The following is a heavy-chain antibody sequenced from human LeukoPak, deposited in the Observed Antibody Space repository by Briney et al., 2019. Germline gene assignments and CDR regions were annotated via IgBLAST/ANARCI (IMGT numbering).Heavy chain of an antibody. J-gene: IGHJ6*03. CDR3: AREVVRGAIYYYYMDV. CDR1: GFTFSRYG. D-gene: IGHD3-10*01. CDR2: ILLDGSKE. Sequence: PGGSLRLSCVASGFTFSRYGMHWVRQAPGKGLEWVAVILLDGSKEFYTDSVKGRFTISRDNSKNMLYLQMNSLRAEDTALYYCAREVVRGAIYYYYMDVWGKGTTVTVSS. V-gene: IGHV3-33*01.